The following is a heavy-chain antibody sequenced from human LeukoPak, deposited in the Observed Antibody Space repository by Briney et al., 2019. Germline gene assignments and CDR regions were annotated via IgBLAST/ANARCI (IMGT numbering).Heavy chain of an antibody. J-gene: IGHJ4*02. D-gene: IGHD6-6*01. CDR3: AKFSGSSSSSSDY. CDR2: ISGSGGST. V-gene: IGHV3-23*01. Sequence: PXXSLRLSCAASGFTFSSYAMSWVRQAPGKGLEWVSAISGSGGSTYYADSVKGRFTISRDNSKNTLYLQMNSLRAEDTAVYYCAKFSGSSSSSSDYWGQGTLVTVSS. CDR1: GFTFSSYA.